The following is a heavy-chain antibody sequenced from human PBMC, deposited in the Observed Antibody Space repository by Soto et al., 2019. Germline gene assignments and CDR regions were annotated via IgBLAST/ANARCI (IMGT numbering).Heavy chain of an antibody. J-gene: IGHJ6*02. V-gene: IGHV3-74*01. CDR3: ARERTSKGGMDI. CDR1: GFTFSSDW. CDR2: IISGGSRV. Sequence: EVQLVESGGGLVQPGGSLRLSCAASGFTFSSDWMNWVRQSPGKGLEWVSRIISGGSRVSYADSVKGRFTITRDNAKNTLYREMHSLTADDTAVYYCARERTSKGGMDIWGQGTTVTVSS.